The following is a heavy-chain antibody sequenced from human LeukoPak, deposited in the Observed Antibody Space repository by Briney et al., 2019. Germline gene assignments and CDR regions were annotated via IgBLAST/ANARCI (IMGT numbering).Heavy chain of an antibody. J-gene: IGHJ5*02. D-gene: IGHD3-9*01. Sequence: PSETLSLTCTVSGGSINNYYWTWLRQPPGRGLDWIAYIYHSGSTNYNPSLKSRVTISVDTSKNQFSLKLSSVTAADTAVYYCARGRNYDILTGYLNWFDPWGQGTLVTVSS. V-gene: IGHV4-59*01. CDR3: ARGRNYDILTGYLNWFDP. CDR2: IYHSGST. CDR1: GGSINNYY.